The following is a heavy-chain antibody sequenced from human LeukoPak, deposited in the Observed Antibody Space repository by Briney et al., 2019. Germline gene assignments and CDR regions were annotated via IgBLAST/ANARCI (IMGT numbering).Heavy chain of an antibody. CDR3: ARQYQLLY. J-gene: IGHJ4*02. Sequence: GGSLRLSCVASGFPFSSYGMHWVRQAPGKGLEWVAVIWSVGGAEYYADSVKGRFTISRDNSKNMLFLQMNSLRAEDTAVYYCARQYQLLYWGQGTLVTVSS. CDR1: GFPFSSYG. D-gene: IGHD2-2*01. V-gene: IGHV3-33*01. CDR2: IWSVGGAE.